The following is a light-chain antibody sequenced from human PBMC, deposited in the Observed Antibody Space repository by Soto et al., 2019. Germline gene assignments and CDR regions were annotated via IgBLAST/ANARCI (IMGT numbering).Light chain of an antibody. J-gene: IGKJ1*01. Sequence: DIQMTQSPSTLSASVGDRVTITCRASQSISSWLAWYQQKPGKAPKLLIYKASSLESGVPSRFSGSGSGTDFTLTIRSLQADEFETYSCQQYNSYPTFGQGTKVDIK. CDR2: KAS. CDR1: QSISSW. V-gene: IGKV1-5*03. CDR3: QQYNSYPT.